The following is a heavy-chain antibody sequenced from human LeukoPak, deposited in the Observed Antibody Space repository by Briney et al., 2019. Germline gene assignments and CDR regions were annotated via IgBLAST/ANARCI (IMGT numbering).Heavy chain of an antibody. CDR1: GFTVSSNY. Sequence: QPGGSLRLSCAASGFTVSSNYMSWVRQAPGKGLEWVSVIYSGGSTYYADSVKGRFTISRDNSKNTLYLQMNSLRAEDTAVYYCARESGFRGYYLYYYYYMDVWGKGTTVTVSS. J-gene: IGHJ6*03. CDR2: IYSGGST. D-gene: IGHD2/OR15-2a*01. V-gene: IGHV3-66*02. CDR3: ARESGFRGYYLYYYYYMDV.